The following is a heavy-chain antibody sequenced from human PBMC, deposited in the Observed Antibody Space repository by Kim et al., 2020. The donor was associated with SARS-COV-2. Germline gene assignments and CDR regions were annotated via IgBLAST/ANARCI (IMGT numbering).Heavy chain of an antibody. J-gene: IGHJ6*02. V-gene: IGHV3-33*01. CDR3: ARDADYYYYGMDV. Sequence: YYATSVKGRFTSSRDNSKNTLYLQMNSLRAEDTAVYYCARDADYYYYGMDVWGQGTTVTVSS.